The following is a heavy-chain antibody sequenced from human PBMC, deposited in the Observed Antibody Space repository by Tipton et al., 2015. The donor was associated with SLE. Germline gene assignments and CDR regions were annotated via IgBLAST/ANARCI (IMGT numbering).Heavy chain of an antibody. D-gene: IGHD1-26*01. CDR1: GGSISSGSYY. J-gene: IGHJ4*02. CDR3: ARDRGWELPLDY. Sequence: TLSLTCTVSGGSISSGSYYWSWIRQPAGKGLEWIGHIYTSGSTNYNPSLKSRVTISVDTSKNQLSLKLGSVTAADTAVYYCARDRGWELPLDYWGQGTLVTVSS. V-gene: IGHV4-61*09. CDR2: IYTSGST.